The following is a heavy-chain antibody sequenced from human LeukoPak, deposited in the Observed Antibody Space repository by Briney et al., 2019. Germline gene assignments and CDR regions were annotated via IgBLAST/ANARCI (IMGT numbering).Heavy chain of an antibody. CDR1: GFTFSNYW. V-gene: IGHV3-74*01. Sequence: GGSLRLSCAASGFTFSNYWMHWVRQAPGKGLVWVSRINSDGSSTSYADSVKGRFTISRDNAKNSLYLQMNSLRAEDTAVYYCARDLDGGATPFDYWGQGTLVTVSS. CDR2: INSDGSST. CDR3: ARDLDGGATPFDY. D-gene: IGHD1-26*01. J-gene: IGHJ4*02.